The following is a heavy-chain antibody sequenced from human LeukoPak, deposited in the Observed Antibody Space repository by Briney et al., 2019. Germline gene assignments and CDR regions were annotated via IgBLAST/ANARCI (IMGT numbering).Heavy chain of an antibody. D-gene: IGHD3-16*01. J-gene: IGHJ4*02. CDR3: ARGNRPWGSGDY. CDR1: GYTFTSYD. V-gene: IGHV1-8*01. Sequence: ASVKVSCKASGYTFTSYDINWVRQATGQGLEWMGWMNPNSGNTGYAQKFQGRVTMTRNTSISTAYMELSCLRSEDTAVYYCARGNRPWGSGDYWGQGTLVTVSS. CDR2: MNPNSGNT.